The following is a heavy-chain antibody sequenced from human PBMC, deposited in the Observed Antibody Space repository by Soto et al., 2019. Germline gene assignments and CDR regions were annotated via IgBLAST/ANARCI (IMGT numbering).Heavy chain of an antibody. D-gene: IGHD5-12*01. Sequence: GGSLRLSCAASAFTFSSYAMSWVRQAPGKGLEWVSSTTYNGAATYYGDSVRGRFTFSRDNSKNMLYLQMNSLTAGDTAVYYCATISVASNTEYWGQGTQVNVSS. CDR1: AFTFSSYA. CDR2: TTYNGAAT. CDR3: ATISVASNTEY. J-gene: IGHJ4*02. V-gene: IGHV3-23*01.